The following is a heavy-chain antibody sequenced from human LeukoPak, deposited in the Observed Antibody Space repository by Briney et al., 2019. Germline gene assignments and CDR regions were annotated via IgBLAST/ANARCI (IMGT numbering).Heavy chain of an antibody. Sequence: PSETLSLTCAVYGGSFSGYYWSWIRQPPGKGLEWIGEINHSGSTNYNPSLKSRVTISVDTSKNQFSLKLSSVTAADTAVYYCARHRRTNYYYYMDVWGKGTTVTISS. J-gene: IGHJ6*03. CDR1: GGSFSGYY. CDR2: INHSGST. V-gene: IGHV4-34*01. CDR3: ARHRRTNYYYYMDV. D-gene: IGHD3-3*01.